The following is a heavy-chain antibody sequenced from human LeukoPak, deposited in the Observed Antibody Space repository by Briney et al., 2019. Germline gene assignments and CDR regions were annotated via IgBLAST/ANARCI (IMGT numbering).Heavy chain of an antibody. D-gene: IGHD6-6*01. CDR1: GGSISSGGYS. J-gene: IGHJ4*02. Sequence: SETLSLTCAVSGGSISSGGYSWSWIRQPPGKGLEWIGYIYHSGSTYYNPSLKSRVTISVDRSKNQSSLKLSSVTAADTAVYYCARRPLHSSSSPFDYWGQGTLVTVSS. CDR3: ARRPLHSSSSPFDY. V-gene: IGHV4-30-2*01. CDR2: IYHSGST.